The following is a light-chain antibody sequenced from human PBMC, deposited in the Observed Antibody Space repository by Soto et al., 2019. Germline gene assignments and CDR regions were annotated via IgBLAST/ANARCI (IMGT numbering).Light chain of an antibody. CDR3: QQYKNWPPFT. V-gene: IGKV3-15*01. CDR1: QSVSSN. CDR2: GAS. Sequence: EIVMTQSPATLSVSPGERATLSCRASQSVSSNLAWYQQKPGQAPRLLIYGASTRATGIPARFSGSGSGTEVTLSISSLQSEDFAVYYCQQYKNWPPFTFGAGTKVDIK. J-gene: IGKJ3*01.